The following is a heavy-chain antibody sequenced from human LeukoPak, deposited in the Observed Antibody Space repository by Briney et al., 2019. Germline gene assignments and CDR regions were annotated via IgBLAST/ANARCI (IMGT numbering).Heavy chain of an antibody. J-gene: IGHJ4*02. V-gene: IGHV4-38-2*02. CDR1: GFSIRSAYH. CDR3: AGDDTGFEY. D-gene: IGHD1-1*01. Sequence: SETLSLTCSVSGFSIRSAYHWGWIRQPPGGRLEWIGSISHTGVAYYNPSFKSRLTISLDTSKDEFTLQLTSVTAADTAIYYCAGDDTGFEYWGQGIVVTVS. CDR2: ISHTGVA.